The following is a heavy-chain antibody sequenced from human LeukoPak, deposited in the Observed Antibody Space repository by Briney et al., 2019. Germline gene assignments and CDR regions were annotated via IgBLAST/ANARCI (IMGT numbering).Heavy chain of an antibody. J-gene: IGHJ4*02. CDR3: AKNMALGPGPPYCGGDCHPDY. Sequence: GGSLRLSCAASGFTFDDYAMHWVRQGPGKGLEWVSLISGDGGSTYYADSVKGRFTISGDNSKNSLYLQMSSLRTEDTALYYCAKNMALGPGPPYCGGDCHPDYWGQGTLVTVSS. D-gene: IGHD2-21*02. CDR2: ISGDGGST. V-gene: IGHV3-43*02. CDR1: GFTFDDYA.